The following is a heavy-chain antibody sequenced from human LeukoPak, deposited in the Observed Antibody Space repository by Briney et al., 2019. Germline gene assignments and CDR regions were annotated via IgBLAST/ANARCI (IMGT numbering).Heavy chain of an antibody. CDR2: VSGSGGRT. CDR1: GFAFSAYA. CDR3: AKGGAAMTDAPHGDVVTTTLDGFDI. D-gene: IGHD2-21*02. J-gene: IGHJ3*02. Sequence: GGPLRLSCVASGFAFSAYALSWVRHTPGKGLEWVSTVSGSGGRTFYADSVKVRFTTSRDNSKKTVSLQMNSLRVDDTAVYYCAKGGAAMTDAPHGDVVTTTLDGFDIWGQGSMVTVSS. V-gene: IGHV3-23*01.